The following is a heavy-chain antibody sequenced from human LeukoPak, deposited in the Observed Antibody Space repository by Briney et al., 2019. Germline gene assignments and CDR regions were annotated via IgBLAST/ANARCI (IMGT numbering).Heavy chain of an antibody. J-gene: IGHJ4*02. CDR3: ARDFGMVRGVAGHSGGRAPLDY. CDR1: GFTFSDYY. V-gene: IGHV3-11*01. D-gene: IGHD3-10*01. CDR2: ISSSGSTI. Sequence: GGSLRLSCAASGFTFSDYYMSWIRQAPGKGLEWVSYISSSGSTIYYADSVKGRFTISRDNAKNSLYLQMNSLRAEDTAVYYCARDFGMVRGVAGHSGGRAPLDYWGQGTLVTVSS.